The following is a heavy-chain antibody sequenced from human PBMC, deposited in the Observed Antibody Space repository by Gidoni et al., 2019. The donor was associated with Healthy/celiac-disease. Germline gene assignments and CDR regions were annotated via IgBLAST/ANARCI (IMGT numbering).Heavy chain of an antibody. Sequence: QLQLQESGPGLVKPSETLPLTCTVSGGSISSSSYYWGWIRQPPGKGLEWIGSIYYSGSTYYNPSLKSRVTISVDTSKNQFSLKLSSVTAADTAVYYCARRKAPPQGYYFDYWGQGTLVTVSS. CDR2: IYYSGST. J-gene: IGHJ4*02. CDR3: ARRKAPPQGYYFDY. CDR1: GGSISSSSYY. V-gene: IGHV4-39*01.